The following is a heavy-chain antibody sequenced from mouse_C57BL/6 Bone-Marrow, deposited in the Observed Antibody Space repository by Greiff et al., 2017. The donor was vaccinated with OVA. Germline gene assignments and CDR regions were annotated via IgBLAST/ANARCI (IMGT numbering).Heavy chain of an antibody. CDR1: GYTFTSYW. V-gene: IGHV1-50*01. CDR2: IDPSDSYT. Sequence: QVQLQQSGAELVKPGASVKLSCKASGYTFTSYWMQWVNQRPGQGLEWIGEIDPSDSYTNYNQKFKGKATLTVDTSSSTAYMQLSSLTSEDSAVYYCSKGYYAMDYWGQGTAVTVSS. J-gene: IGHJ4*01. D-gene: IGHD2-5*01. CDR3: SKGYYAMDY.